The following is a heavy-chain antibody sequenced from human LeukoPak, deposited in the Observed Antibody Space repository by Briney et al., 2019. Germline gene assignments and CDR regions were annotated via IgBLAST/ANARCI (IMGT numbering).Heavy chain of an antibody. CDR3: ARGLIRHAFDI. CDR1: GGSFSGYY. D-gene: IGHD2-21*01. V-gene: IGHV4-34*01. CDR2: INHSGST. Sequence: PSETLSLTCAVYGGSFSGYYWSWIRQPPGKGLEWIGEINHSGSTNYNPSLKSRVTISVDTSKNQFSLKLSPVTAADTAVYYCARGLIRHAFDIWGQGTMGTVSS. J-gene: IGHJ3*02.